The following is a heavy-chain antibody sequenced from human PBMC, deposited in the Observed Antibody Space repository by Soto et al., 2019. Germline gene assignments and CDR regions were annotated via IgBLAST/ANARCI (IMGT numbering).Heavy chain of an antibody. Sequence: QVQLQESGPGLVKPSQTLSLTCLVSGGSISSGGYYWSWTPQHPGKGREWIGYIYYSGSTYYNPSLKSRVTISVDTSKNQFSLKLSSVTAADTAVYYCAREGKYSSGEAWHDAFVVDIWGQGTMVTVSS. D-gene: IGHD6-19*01. CDR2: IYYSGST. CDR3: AREGKYSSGEAWHDAFVVDI. CDR1: GGSISSGGYY. V-gene: IGHV4-31*03. J-gene: IGHJ3*02.